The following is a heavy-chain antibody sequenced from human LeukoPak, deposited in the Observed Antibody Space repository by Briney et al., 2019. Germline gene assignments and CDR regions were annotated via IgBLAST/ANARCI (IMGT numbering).Heavy chain of an antibody. CDR1: GFSFSGYF. V-gene: IGHV3-7*04. CDR2: IKQEESEK. Sequence: GGSLRLSCAASGFSFSGYFMSWVRQAPGKGLEWVASIKQEESEKYYLDSVKGRFTISRDNAKNSLFLQMNSLRVEDTAVYYCARIDRAALGSFDLWGQGTLVTVSS. CDR3: ARIDRAALGSFDL. D-gene: IGHD3-16*01. J-gene: IGHJ4*02.